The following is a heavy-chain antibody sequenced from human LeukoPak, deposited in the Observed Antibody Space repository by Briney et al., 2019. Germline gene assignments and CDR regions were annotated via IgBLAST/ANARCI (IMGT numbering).Heavy chain of an antibody. D-gene: IGHD3-3*01. Sequence: KSSETLSLTCTVSGGSISSGSYYWSWIRQPAGKGLEWIGRIYTSGSTNYNPSLKSRVTISVDTSKNQFSLKLSSVTAADTAVYYCARGQIRTTIFGWAPGGRFDYWGQGTLVTVSS. CDR1: GGSISSGSYY. J-gene: IGHJ4*02. CDR3: ARGQIRTTIFGWAPGGRFDY. V-gene: IGHV4-61*02. CDR2: IYTSGST.